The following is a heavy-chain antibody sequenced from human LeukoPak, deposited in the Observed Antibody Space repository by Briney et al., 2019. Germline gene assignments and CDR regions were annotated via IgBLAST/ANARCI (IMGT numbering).Heavy chain of an antibody. V-gene: IGHV4-34*01. D-gene: IGHD2-15*01. CDR1: GGSFSGYY. Sequence: SETLSLTCAVYGGSFSGYYWSWLSQPPGKGLEWMGEINHSGSTNYNPSLKSRVTISVDTSKNQFSLKLSSVTAADTAVYSCARGRGYCSGGSCYYYFDYWGQGTLVTVSS. CDR2: INHSGST. CDR3: ARGRGYCSGGSCYYYFDY. J-gene: IGHJ4*02.